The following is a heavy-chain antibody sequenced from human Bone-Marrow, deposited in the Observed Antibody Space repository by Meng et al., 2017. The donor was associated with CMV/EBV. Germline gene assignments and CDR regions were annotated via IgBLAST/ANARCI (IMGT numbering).Heavy chain of an antibody. V-gene: IGHV1-2*02. CDR3: VRSSGWSLFDY. D-gene: IGHD6-19*01. CDR1: GFTFSDYY. CDR2: VNSKNEAT. Sequence: QSVESGAERQTPGASVKVSCTTSGFTFSDYYIHWVRQDPGQGLEWMRWVNSKNEATNYARKFQGRVSMTRDTSISTAHMELSRLMSDDTAVYYCVRSSGWSLFDYWGQGTLVTVSS. J-gene: IGHJ4*02.